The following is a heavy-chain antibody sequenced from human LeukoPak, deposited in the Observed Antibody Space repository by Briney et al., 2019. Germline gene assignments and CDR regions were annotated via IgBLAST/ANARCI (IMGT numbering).Heavy chain of an antibody. J-gene: IGHJ6*03. CDR2: ISSSGSTI. CDR1: GFTFSSYE. V-gene: IGHV3-48*03. CDR3: ARARVAAKSGYMDV. Sequence: GGSLRLSCAASGFTFSSYEMNWVRQAPGKGLDWVSYISSSGSTIYYADSVKGRFTISRDNAKNSLYLQMNSLRAEDTAVYYCARARVAAKSGYMDVWGRGTTVTISS. D-gene: IGHD2-15*01.